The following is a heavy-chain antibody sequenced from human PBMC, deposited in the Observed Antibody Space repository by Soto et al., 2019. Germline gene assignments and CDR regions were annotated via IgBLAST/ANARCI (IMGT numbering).Heavy chain of an antibody. D-gene: IGHD3-3*01. V-gene: IGHV3-21*01. CDR1: GFIFNTYS. J-gene: IGHJ4*02. CDR2: ISPSGSYM. Sequence: GGSLRLSCAASGFIFNTYSMDWVRQAPGKGLEWVASISPSGSYMYYGDSLKGRFTVSKDNAKNSLYLQMDSLRADDTAIYYCARFGLVTFDCWGQGTLVTVSS. CDR3: ARFGLVTFDC.